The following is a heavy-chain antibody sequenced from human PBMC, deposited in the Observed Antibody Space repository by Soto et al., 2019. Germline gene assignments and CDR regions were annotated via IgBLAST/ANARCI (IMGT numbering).Heavy chain of an antibody. CDR1: GGSFRGYY. J-gene: IGHJ4*02. CDR3: ARVHSTSWHFDY. V-gene: IGHV4-34*01. CDR2: INHSGST. Sequence: SETLSLTCAVYGGSFRGYYWSWIRQPPGKGLEWIGEINHSGSTNYNPSLKSRVTISVDTSKNQFSLKLSSVTAADTAVYYCARVHSTSWHFDYWGQGTLVTVSS. D-gene: IGHD2-2*01.